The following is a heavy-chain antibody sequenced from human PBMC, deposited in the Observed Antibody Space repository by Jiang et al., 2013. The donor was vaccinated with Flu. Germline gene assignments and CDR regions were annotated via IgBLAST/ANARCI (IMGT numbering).Heavy chain of an antibody. CDR3: ARDRSSGWDRWFDP. V-gene: IGHV4-31*03. J-gene: IGHJ5*02. CDR1: GGSISSGGHY. CDR2: IHYSGNK. Sequence: GSGLVKPSQTLSLTCSVSGGSISSGGHYWSWIRQSPGRGLEWIGYIHYSGNKYYNPSLKNRLAISLDTSTNQFSLRLTSVTAADTAMYYCARDRSSGWDRWFDPWGQGTLVTVSS. D-gene: IGHD6-19*01.